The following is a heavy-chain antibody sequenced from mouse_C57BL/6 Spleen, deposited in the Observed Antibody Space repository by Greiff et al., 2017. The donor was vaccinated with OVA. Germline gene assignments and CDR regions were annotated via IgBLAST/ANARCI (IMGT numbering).Heavy chain of an antibody. CDR3: ARFGITTVVERSYAMDY. Sequence: VQLQQPGAELVKPGASVKMSCKASGYTFTSYWITWVKQRPGQGLEWIGDIYPGSGSTNYNEKFKSKATLTVDTSSSTAYMQLSSLTSEDSAVYYCARFGITTVVERSYAMDYWGQGTSVTVSS. CDR1: GYTFTSYW. D-gene: IGHD1-1*01. CDR2: IYPGSGST. V-gene: IGHV1-55*01. J-gene: IGHJ4*01.